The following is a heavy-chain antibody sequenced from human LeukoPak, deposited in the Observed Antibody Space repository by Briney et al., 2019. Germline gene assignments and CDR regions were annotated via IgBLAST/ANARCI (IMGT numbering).Heavy chain of an antibody. D-gene: IGHD3-22*01. J-gene: IGHJ4*02. CDR1: GYTFTSYG. CDR3: ARDLGYYYDSSGYPPSY. Sequence: GVSVKVSCKASGYTFTSYGISWVRQAPGQGLEWMGWISAYNGNTNYAQKLQGRVTMTTDTSTSTAYMELRSLRSDDTAVYYCARDLGYYYDSSGYPPSYWGQGTLVTVSS. CDR2: ISAYNGNT. V-gene: IGHV1-18*01.